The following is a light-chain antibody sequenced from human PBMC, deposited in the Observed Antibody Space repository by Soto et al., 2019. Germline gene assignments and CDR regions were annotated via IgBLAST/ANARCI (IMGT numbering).Light chain of an antibody. CDR2: EVN. CDR1: SSDLA. Sequence: QSVLTQPASVSGSPGQSITISCTGTSSDLAIYEVNKRPSGVPDRFSGSKSGNTASLTVSGLQTEDEADYYCSSYAGSNNYVFGTGTKVTVL. V-gene: IGLV2-8*01. CDR3: SSYAGSNNYV. J-gene: IGLJ1*01.